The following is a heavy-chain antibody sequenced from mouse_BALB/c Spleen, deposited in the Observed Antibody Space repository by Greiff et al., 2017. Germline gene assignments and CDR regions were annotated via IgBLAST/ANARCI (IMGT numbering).Heavy chain of an antibody. V-gene: IGHV3-2*02. CDR3: ASVITTGDWYFDV. D-gene: IGHD2-4*01. Sequence: DVQLQESGPGLVKPSQSLSLTCTVTGYSITSDYAWNWIRQFPGNKLEWMGYISYSGSTSYNPSLKSRISITRDTSKNQFFLQLNSVTTEDTATYYCASVITTGDWYFDVWGAGTTVTVSS. CDR2: ISYSGST. CDR1: GYSITSDYA. J-gene: IGHJ1*01.